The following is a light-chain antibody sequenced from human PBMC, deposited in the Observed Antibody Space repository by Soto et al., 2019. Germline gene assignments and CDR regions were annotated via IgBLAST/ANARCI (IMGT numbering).Light chain of an antibody. CDR2: GAS. V-gene: IGKV3-15*01. J-gene: IGKJ1*01. CDR1: QSVSSN. CDR3: QHYNNWPRT. Sequence: EIVMTQSPATLSVSPGERATLSCRASQSVSSNLAWYQQKPGQAPRLLIYGASTRATSIPARFSGSRSGTEFTLTISSLQSEDFAVYYCQHYNNWPRTFGQGTKVEIK.